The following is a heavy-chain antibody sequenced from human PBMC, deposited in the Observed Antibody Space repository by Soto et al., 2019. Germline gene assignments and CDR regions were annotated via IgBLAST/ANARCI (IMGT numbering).Heavy chain of an antibody. CDR2: IIPIFGTA. CDR3: ARVNCSSTSCYSQRYYYGMDV. CDR1: GGRLSRYA. V-gene: IGHV1-69*06. Sequence: KRAWTASGGRLSRYAISWVRQATGQGLEGMGGIIPIFGTANYAQKFQGRVTITAHKSTSTAYMELSSLRSEDTAVYYCARVNCSSTSCYSQRYYYGMDVWGQGTTVTVSS. D-gene: IGHD2-2*01. J-gene: IGHJ6*02.